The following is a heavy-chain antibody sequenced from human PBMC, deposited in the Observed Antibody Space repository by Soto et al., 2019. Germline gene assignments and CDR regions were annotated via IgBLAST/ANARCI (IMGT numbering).Heavy chain of an antibody. D-gene: IGHD3-3*02. CDR1: GDSISSPDYY. CDR3: ARVTFTPNWFDS. V-gene: IGHV4-30-4*01. CDR2: VYYRGSI. Sequence: SETLSLTCTVSGDSISSPDYYWSWIRQAPGKGLELIGYVYYRGSIYYTPSFESRVTISVDTSKNQFSLKLNSVTAADSAVYFCARVTFTPNWFDSWGQGILVTVSS. J-gene: IGHJ5*01.